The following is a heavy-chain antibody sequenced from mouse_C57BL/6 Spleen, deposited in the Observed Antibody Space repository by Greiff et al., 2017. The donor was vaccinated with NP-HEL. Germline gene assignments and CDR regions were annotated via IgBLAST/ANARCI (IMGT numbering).Heavy chain of an antibody. D-gene: IGHD2-5*01. V-gene: IGHV5-4*01. Sequence: EVQRVESGGGLVKPGGSLKLSCAASGFTFSSYAMSWVRQTPEKRLEWVATISDGGSYTYYPDNVKGRFTISRDNAKNNLYLQMSHLKSEDTAMYYCARELHYSNYYYAMDDWGQGTSVTAAS. CDR2: ISDGGSYT. J-gene: IGHJ4*01. CDR3: ARELHYSNYYYAMDD. CDR1: GFTFSSYA.